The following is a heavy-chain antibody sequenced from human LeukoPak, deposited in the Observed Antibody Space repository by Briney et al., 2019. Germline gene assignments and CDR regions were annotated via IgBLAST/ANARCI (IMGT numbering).Heavy chain of an antibody. Sequence: SETLSLTCTVSGGSISNYYWSWVRQPPGKGLEWIGDIYYSGSTSYNPSLKSRVTISVDTSKNQFSLKVSSVTAADTAVYYCGRDSGGTVDSWGQGTLVTVSS. J-gene: IGHJ4*02. V-gene: IGHV4-59*01. CDR3: GRDSGGTVDS. CDR1: GGSISNYY. CDR2: IYYSGST. D-gene: IGHD2-15*01.